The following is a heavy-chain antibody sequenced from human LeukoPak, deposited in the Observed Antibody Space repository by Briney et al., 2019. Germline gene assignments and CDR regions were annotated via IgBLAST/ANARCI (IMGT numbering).Heavy chain of an antibody. Sequence: SETLSLTCTVSGGSISSYYWGWIRQPAGKGLEWIGRIHTSGSTNYNPSLKSRVIMPVDTSKNQFSLKVTSVTAADAAVYYCARAWQWLPLDSWGQGTLVTVSS. V-gene: IGHV4-4*07. J-gene: IGHJ4*02. CDR3: ARAWQWLPLDS. D-gene: IGHD6-19*01. CDR1: GGSISSYY. CDR2: IHTSGST.